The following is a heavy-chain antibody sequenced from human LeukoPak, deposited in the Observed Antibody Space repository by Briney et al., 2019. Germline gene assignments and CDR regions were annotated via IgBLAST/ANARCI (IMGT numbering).Heavy chain of an antibody. Sequence: GGSLTLSCVASGFTFSNYWMSWVRQAPGKGLEWVANIKQDGSEKYYVDSVKGRFTISRDNAKNSLYLQMNSLRAEDTAVYYCARYRSLDYWGQGTLVTVSS. CDR2: IKQDGSEK. D-gene: IGHD2-15*01. CDR1: GFTFSNYW. V-gene: IGHV3-7*04. CDR3: ARYRSLDY. J-gene: IGHJ4*02.